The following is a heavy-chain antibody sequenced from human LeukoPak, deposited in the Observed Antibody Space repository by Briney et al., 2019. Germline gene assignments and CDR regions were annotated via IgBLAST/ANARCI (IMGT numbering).Heavy chain of an antibody. CDR1: GFTFSSYW. Sequence: GGSLRLSCAASGFTFSSYWMHWVRQRPGKGLVWVSRIHLDGRTTNYTDSVKGRFTISRDNAKNTLSLEMNSLRPEDTAVYYCARGGSPSDYWGQGTLVSVSS. V-gene: IGHV3-74*01. J-gene: IGHJ4*02. CDR3: ARGGSPSDY. CDR2: IHLDGRTT. D-gene: IGHD3-16*01.